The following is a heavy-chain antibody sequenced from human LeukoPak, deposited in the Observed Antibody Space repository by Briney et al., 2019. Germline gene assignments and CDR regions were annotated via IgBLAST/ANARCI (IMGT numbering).Heavy chain of an antibody. D-gene: IGHD3-9*01. J-gene: IGHJ4*02. V-gene: IGHV3-23*01. CDR1: GFTFSSYA. CDR3: AADYNILTGYFSDLGY. CDR2: ISGSGPYT. Sequence: GGSLRLSCAASGFTFSSYAMSWVRQAPGKGLEWVSGISGSGPYTFYTDSVKGRFTISRDSSKNTLYLQMNSLRPDDTAIYYCAADYNILTGYFSDLGYWGQGTLVTVSS.